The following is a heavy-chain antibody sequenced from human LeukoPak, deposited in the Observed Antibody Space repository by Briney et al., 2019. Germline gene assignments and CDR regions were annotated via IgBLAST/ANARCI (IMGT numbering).Heavy chain of an antibody. CDR1: GFTFSSYG. CDR2: ISYDGSNK. V-gene: IGHV3-30*18. J-gene: IGHJ4*02. Sequence: GRSLRLSCGASGFTFSSYGMHWVRQAPGKGLEWVAVISYDGSNKYYADSVKGRFTISRDNSKNTLYLQMNSLRAEDTAVYYCAKDGIYYGSGSYYPKDYWGQGTLVTVSS. D-gene: IGHD3-10*01. CDR3: AKDGIYYGSGSYYPKDY.